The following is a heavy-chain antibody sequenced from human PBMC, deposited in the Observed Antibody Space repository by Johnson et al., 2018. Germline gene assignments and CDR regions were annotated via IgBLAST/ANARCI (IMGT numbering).Heavy chain of an antibody. V-gene: IGHV3-11*04. D-gene: IGHD2-21*02. CDR2: LSSRGSPI. CDR1: GFTFSDYY. Sequence: QVQLVQSGGGLVKPGGSLRLSCAASGFTFSDYYMSWIRQAPGKGLEWVSYLSSRGSPIYSADSVKGRFTISRDNAKNSLYLQMNSLGAEDTAVYYCARDSGVVTATTECFQHWGQGTLVTVSS. CDR3: ARDSGVVTATTECFQH. J-gene: IGHJ1*01.